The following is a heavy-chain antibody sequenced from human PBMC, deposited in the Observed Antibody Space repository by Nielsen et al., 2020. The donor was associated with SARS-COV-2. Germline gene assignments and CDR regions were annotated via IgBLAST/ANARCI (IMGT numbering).Heavy chain of an antibody. CDR1: GFTFSSYW. D-gene: IGHD4-23*01. Sequence: GESLKISRAASGFTFSSYWMSWVRQAPGKGLEWVANIKQDGSEKYYVDSVKGRFTISRDNAKNSLYLQMNSLRAEDTAVYYCARDEEYGGNVDYWGQGTLVTVSS. CDR3: ARDEEYGGNVDY. J-gene: IGHJ4*02. CDR2: IKQDGSEK. V-gene: IGHV3-7*01.